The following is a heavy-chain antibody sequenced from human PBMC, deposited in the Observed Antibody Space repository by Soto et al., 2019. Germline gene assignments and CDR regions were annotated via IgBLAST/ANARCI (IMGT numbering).Heavy chain of an antibody. Sequence: SETLSLTCTVSGDSISGYSWSWIRQPPGKGLEWIGYIYYSGSTNYSPSLKSRVTISVDTSKNQFSLKLSSVTAADTAVYYCARVTGRYYYGMDVWGQGTTVTVSS. CDR3: ARVTGRYYYGMDV. CDR2: IYYSGST. CDR1: GDSISGYS. V-gene: IGHV4-59*12. J-gene: IGHJ6*02.